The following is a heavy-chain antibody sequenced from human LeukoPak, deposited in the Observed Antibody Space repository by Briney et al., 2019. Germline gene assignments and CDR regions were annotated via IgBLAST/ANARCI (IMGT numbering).Heavy chain of an antibody. D-gene: IGHD2-21*02. CDR3: ANQLAYCGGDCYH. Sequence: PSETLSLTCTVSGGSISSSSYYWGWIRQPPGKGLEWIGSIYYSGSTYYNPSLKSRVTISVDTSKNQFSLKLSSVTAADTAVYYCANQLAYCGGDCYHWGQGTLVTVSS. J-gene: IGHJ5*02. CDR2: IYYSGST. V-gene: IGHV4-39*01. CDR1: GGSISSSSYY.